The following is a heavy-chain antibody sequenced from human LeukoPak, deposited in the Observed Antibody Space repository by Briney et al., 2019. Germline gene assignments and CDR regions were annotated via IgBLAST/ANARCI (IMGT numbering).Heavy chain of an antibody. Sequence: SETLSLTCAVSGYSISSGYYWGWIRQPPGKGLEWIGTIYHSGTTYYNPSLKSRVTISVDTSKNQFSLKLSSVTAADTAVYYCAREQIFGVVIYFDYWGQGTLVTVSS. D-gene: IGHD3-3*01. CDR1: GYSISSGYY. J-gene: IGHJ4*02. CDR3: AREQIFGVVIYFDY. CDR2: IYHSGTT. V-gene: IGHV4-38-2*02.